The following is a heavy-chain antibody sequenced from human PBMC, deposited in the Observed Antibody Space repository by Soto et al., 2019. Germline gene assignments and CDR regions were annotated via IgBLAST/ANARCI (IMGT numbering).Heavy chain of an antibody. V-gene: IGHV3-23*01. CDR2: ISGSGGST. Sequence: GGSLRLSCAASGFTFSSYAMSWVRQAPGKGLEWVSAISGSGGSTYYADSVKGRFTISRDNSKNTLYLQMNSLRAEDTAVYYCATSGKSVVVPAEDYWGQGTLVTVSS. CDR1: GFTFSSYA. CDR3: ATSGKSVVVPAEDY. J-gene: IGHJ4*02. D-gene: IGHD2-2*01.